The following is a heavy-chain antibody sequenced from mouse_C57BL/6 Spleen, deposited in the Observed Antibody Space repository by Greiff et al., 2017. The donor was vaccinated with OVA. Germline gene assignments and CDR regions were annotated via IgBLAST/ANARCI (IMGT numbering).Heavy chain of an antibody. Sequence: VQLQQPGAELVKPGASVKLSCKASGYTFTSYWMHWVKQRPGQGLEWIGMIHPNSGSTNYNEKFKSKATLTVDKSSSTAYMQLSSLTSEDSAVYYCARGVYGNYDYFDYWGQGTTLTVSS. J-gene: IGHJ2*01. CDR3: ARGVYGNYDYFDY. CDR2: IHPNSGST. V-gene: IGHV1-64*01. D-gene: IGHD2-10*02. CDR1: GYTFTSYW.